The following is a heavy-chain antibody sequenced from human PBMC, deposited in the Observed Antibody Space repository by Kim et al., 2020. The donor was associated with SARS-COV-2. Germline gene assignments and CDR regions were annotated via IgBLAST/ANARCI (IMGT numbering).Heavy chain of an antibody. Sequence: SETLSLTCTVSGGSISSGDYFWSWIRQPPGKGLEWIGYIYYSGSTYYNPSLKSRVGISRDKSKNQFSLELISVTAADTAGYYFARWPRMGFGELLTDYWGQGTLVTVSS. CDR3: ARWPRMGFGELLTDY. D-gene: IGHD3-10*01. CDR1: GGSISSGDYF. J-gene: IGHJ4*02. CDR2: IYYSGST. V-gene: IGHV4-30-4*01.